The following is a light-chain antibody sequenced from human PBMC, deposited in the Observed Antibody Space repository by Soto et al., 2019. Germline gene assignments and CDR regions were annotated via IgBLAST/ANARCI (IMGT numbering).Light chain of an antibody. CDR1: QSISSW. V-gene: IGKV1-5*01. CDR2: DVS. CDR3: QQYTKYPWT. J-gene: IGKJ1*01. Sequence: DIQMTQSPPTLSASVGDRVTITCRASQSISSWLAWYQQRPGKAPNLLIYDVSSLESGVPSRFSGSGSGTEFTLTSSSLQPDDFATYYCQQYTKYPWTFGQGTKVEIK.